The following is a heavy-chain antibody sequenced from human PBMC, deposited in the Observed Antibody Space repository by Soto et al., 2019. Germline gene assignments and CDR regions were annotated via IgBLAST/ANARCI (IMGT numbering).Heavy chain of an antibody. Sequence: PSDTLSLTCTVSGGSISSYYWSWIRQPPGKGLEWIGYIYYSGSTNYNPSLKSRVTISVDTSKNQFSLKLSSVTAADTAVYYCARDRTGVVVPAAIPNYYYGMDVWGQGTTVTVSS. J-gene: IGHJ6*02. CDR2: IYYSGST. V-gene: IGHV4-59*01. D-gene: IGHD2-2*02. CDR3: ARDRTGVVVPAAIPNYYYGMDV. CDR1: GGSISSYY.